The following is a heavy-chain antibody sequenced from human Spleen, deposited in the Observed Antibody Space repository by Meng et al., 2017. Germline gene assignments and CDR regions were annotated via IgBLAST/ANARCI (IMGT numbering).Heavy chain of an antibody. CDR2: IYPGDSDT. CDR3: ARGGYSYQRDYYFDY. CDR1: EYSFTSYW. Sequence: GESLKISCKGSEYSFTSYWIGWVRQMPGKGLEWMGIIYPGDSDTRYSPSFQGQVTISADKSISTAYLQWSSLKASDTAMYYCARGGYSYQRDYYFDYWGQGTLVTVSS. V-gene: IGHV5-51*01. J-gene: IGHJ4*02. D-gene: IGHD5-18*01.